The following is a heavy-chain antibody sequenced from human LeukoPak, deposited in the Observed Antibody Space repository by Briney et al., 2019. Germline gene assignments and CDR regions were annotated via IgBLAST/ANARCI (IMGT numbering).Heavy chain of an antibody. D-gene: IGHD5-24*01. V-gene: IGHV1-69*05. CDR1: GGTFSSYA. CDR3: ARDGTGDGYYYGC. CDR2: IIPIFGTA. Sequence: SVKVSCKASGGTFSSYAISWVRQAPGQGLEWMGGIIPIFGTANYAQKFQGRVTITTDESTSTAYMELSSLRSEDTAVYYCARDGTGDGYYYGCWGQGTLVTVSS. J-gene: IGHJ4*02.